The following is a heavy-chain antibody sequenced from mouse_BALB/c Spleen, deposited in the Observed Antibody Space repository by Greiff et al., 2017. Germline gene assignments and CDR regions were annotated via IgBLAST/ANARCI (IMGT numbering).Heavy chain of an antibody. Sequence: DVKLVESGGGLVQPGGSRKLSCAASGFTFSSFGMHWVRQAPEKGLEWVAYISSGSSTIYYADTVKGRFTISRDNPKNTLFLQMTSLRSEDTAMYYCARSGGPWFAYWGQGTLVTVSA. J-gene: IGHJ3*01. CDR2: ISSGSSTI. V-gene: IGHV5-17*02. CDR3: ARSGGPWFAY. D-gene: IGHD3-1*01. CDR1: GFTFSSFG.